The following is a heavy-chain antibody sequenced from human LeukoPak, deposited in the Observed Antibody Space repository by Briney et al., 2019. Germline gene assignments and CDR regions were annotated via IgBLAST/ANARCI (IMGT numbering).Heavy chain of an antibody. CDR1: GFTFSSYA. CDR2: ISGSGGST. V-gene: IGHV3-23*01. CDR3: AKDIGAMVRGAMPHY. Sequence: PGGSLRLSCAASGFTFSSYAMSWVRQAPGKGLEWVSGISGSGGSTYYADSVKGRFTISRDNSKNTLYLQMNSLRAEDTALYYCAKDIGAMVRGAMPHYWGQGTLVTVSS. J-gene: IGHJ4*02. D-gene: IGHD3-10*01.